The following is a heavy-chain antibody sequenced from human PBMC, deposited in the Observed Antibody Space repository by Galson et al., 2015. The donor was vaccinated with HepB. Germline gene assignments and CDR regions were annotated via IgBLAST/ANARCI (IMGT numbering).Heavy chain of an antibody. CDR3: AREYYDILTGYRTVADVVGI. Sequence: SLRLSCAASGFTFSSYGMHWVRQAPGKGLEWVAVIWYDGSNKHYADSVKGRFTISRDNSKNTLYLQMNSLRAEDTAVYYCAREYYDILTGYRTVADVVGIWGQGTMVTVSS. CDR1: GFTFSSYG. V-gene: IGHV3-33*08. CDR2: IWYDGSNK. D-gene: IGHD3-9*01. J-gene: IGHJ3*02.